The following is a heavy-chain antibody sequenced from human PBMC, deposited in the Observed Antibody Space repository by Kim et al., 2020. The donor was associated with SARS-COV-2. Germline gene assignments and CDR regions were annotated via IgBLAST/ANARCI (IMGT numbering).Heavy chain of an antibody. Sequence: GGSLRLSCAASGFTFSSYAMSWVRQAPGKGLEWVSVIYSGGSSTYYADSVKGRFTIFRDNSKNTLYLQMNSLRAEDTAVYYCAKDQWAAAGYWYFDLWGRGTLVTVSS. CDR2: IYSGGSST. D-gene: IGHD6-13*01. J-gene: IGHJ2*01. CDR1: GFTFSSYA. CDR3: AKDQWAAAGYWYFDL. V-gene: IGHV3-23*03.